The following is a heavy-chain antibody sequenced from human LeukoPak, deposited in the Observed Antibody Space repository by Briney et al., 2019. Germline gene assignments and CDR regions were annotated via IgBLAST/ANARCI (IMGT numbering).Heavy chain of an antibody. CDR2: MYSSEST. CDR1: GGSISSYY. J-gene: IGHJ2*01. CDR3: ARGSPLDWYFDL. Sequence: PETLSLTCTVSGGSISSYYWSWIRQPPGNGLEWIGYMYSSESTKYNPSLKSRVTLSVDTSGNQFSLKLTSLTAADTAVYYCARGSPLDWYFDLWGRGTLVTVCS. V-gene: IGHV4-59*01.